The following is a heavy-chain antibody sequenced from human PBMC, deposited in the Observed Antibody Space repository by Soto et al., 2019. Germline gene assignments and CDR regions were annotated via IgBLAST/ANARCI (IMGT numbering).Heavy chain of an antibody. V-gene: IGHV3-33*01. CDR1: GFTFSLYG. Sequence: QEQLVESGGGGVQPGRSLRLSCAASGFTFSLYGMHLVRQAPGKGLEWVASIWFDGTKRYYADSVEGRFTISRDHSKNTLYLQMDSLRGEDTAVYYCARDRRTSWPHFDLWGQGTLVTVSS. CDR2: IWFDGTKR. CDR3: ARDRRTSWPHFDL. J-gene: IGHJ4*02. D-gene: IGHD2-2*01.